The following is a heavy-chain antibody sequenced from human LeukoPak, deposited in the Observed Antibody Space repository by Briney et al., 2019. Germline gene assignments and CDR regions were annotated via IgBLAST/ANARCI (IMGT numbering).Heavy chain of an antibody. Sequence: GGSLRLSCAASGFTFSSYAMSWVRQAPGKGLEWVSAISGSGGSTYYADSVKGRFTISGDNSKNTLYLQMNSLRAEDTAVYYCTNGGYYYYFDYWGQGTLVTVSS. D-gene: IGHD3-22*01. CDR1: GFTFSSYA. J-gene: IGHJ4*02. V-gene: IGHV3-23*01. CDR2: ISGSGGST. CDR3: TNGGYYYYFDY.